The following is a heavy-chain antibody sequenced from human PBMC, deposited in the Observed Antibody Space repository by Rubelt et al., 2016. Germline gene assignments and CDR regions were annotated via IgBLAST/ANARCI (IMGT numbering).Heavy chain of an antibody. CDR1: GGSISSSSYY. CDR2: IYSGWGA. V-gene: IGHV4-39*01. Sequence: QLQLQESGPGLVKPSETLSLTCTVSGGSISSSSYYWGWIRQPPGKGLAWIGSIYSGWGAVCNPSLKRRVTISVDTSNHQVSLKVLWVAGAETALDSCAVVTCAGSCGRGGLDPGCQGALVRVSS. J-gene: IGHJ5*02. CDR3: AVVTCAGSCGRGGLDP. D-gene: IGHD1-26*01.